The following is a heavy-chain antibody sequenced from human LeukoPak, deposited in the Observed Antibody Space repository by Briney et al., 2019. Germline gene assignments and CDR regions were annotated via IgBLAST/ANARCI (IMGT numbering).Heavy chain of an antibody. CDR1: GGSISSSRDY. Sequence: SETLSLTCTVSGGSISSSRDYWAWLRQPPGTGLEWIAHIYYSGSTYYSPSLKSRVTISVDTSKNQFSLKLSSVTAADTAVYYCARLSKYYALRYFDWLYYFDYWGQGTLVTVSS. CDR3: ARLSKYYALRYFDWLYYFDY. V-gene: IGHV4-39*01. CDR2: IYYSGST. J-gene: IGHJ4*02. D-gene: IGHD3-9*01.